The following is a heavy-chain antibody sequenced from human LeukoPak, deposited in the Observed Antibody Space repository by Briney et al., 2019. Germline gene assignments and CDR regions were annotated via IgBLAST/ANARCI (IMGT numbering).Heavy chain of an antibody. CDR1: GGSLSSSSYY. D-gene: IGHD2-15*01. V-gene: IGHV4-39*01. CDR3: ERLSAPPYCSGGSCYGYYYYYMDV. J-gene: IGHJ6*03. CDR2: IFYTGST. Sequence: SETLSLTCTVSGGSLSSSSYYWGWIRQSPGKGLEWFGSIFYTGSTFYNPSLKSRVTISVDTPQNQFSLKLNSVTAADTAVYYCERLSAPPYCSGGSCYGYYYYYMDVWGKGTTVTVSS.